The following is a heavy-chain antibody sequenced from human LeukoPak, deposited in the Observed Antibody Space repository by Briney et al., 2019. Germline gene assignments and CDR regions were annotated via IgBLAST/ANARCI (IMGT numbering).Heavy chain of an antibody. D-gene: IGHD3-16*01. V-gene: IGHV3-15*01. CDR3: TCDYVWGSYFDY. CDR1: GLPFSSDR. CDR2: IKSKTDGGTT. J-gene: IGHJ4*02. Sequence: PGGSLRLSCAASGLPFSSDRMNWVRQAPGKGLEWVGRIKSKTDGGTTDYTAPVKGRFTISRDDSKNTLYLQMNSLKTEDTAVYYCTCDYVWGSYFDYWGQGTLVTVSS.